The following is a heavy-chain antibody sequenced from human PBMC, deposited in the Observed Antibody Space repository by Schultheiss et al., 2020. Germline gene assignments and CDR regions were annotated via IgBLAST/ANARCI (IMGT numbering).Heavy chain of an antibody. V-gene: IGHV1-8*01. CDR1: GYTFTSYD. J-gene: IGHJ6*02. CDR3: AKDKEIRGYDFWSGYLFSYYYYGMDV. D-gene: IGHD3-3*01. CDR2: MNPNSGNT. Sequence: ASVKVSCKASGYTFTSYDINWVRQATGQGLEWMGWMNPNSGNTGYAQKFQGRVTMTRNTSISTAYMELSSLRAEDTAVYYCAKDKEIRGYDFWSGYLFSYYYYGMDVWGQGTTVTVSS.